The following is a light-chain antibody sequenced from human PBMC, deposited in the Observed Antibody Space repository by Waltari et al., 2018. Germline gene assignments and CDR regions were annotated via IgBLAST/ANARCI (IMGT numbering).Light chain of an antibody. CDR2: SNN. CDR3: AAWDDSLNGPV. V-gene: IGLV1-44*01. CDR1: SSTIGSNT. Sequence: QSVLTQPPSASGTPGQRVTIPCSRSSSTIGSNTVNWYQQLPGTVPKLLIYSNNQLPSGVPDRFSGSKSGTSASLAISGLQSEDEADYYCAAWDDSLNGPVFGGGTKLTVL. J-gene: IGLJ3*02.